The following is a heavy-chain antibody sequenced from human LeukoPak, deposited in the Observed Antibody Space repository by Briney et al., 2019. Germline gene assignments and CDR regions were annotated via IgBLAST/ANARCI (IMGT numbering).Heavy chain of an antibody. CDR1: GFNFNDYA. CDR2: ISGSGDTT. D-gene: IGHD3-9*01. J-gene: IGHJ4*02. V-gene: IGHV3-23*01. Sequence: TGGSLRLSCAASGFNFNDYAMSWVRQAPGKGLQWVSTISGSGDTTYYADSVKGRLTISRDNSKNTLYLQMSSLRVEDTAVYYCAKGRYSSSGMFDYWGQGTLVTVSS. CDR3: AKGRYSSSGMFDY.